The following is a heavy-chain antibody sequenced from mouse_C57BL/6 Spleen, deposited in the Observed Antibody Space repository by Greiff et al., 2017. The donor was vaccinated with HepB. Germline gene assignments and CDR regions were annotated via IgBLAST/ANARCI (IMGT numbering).Heavy chain of an antibody. V-gene: IGHV5-4*01. CDR1: GFTFSSYA. CDR2: ISDGGSYT. Sequence: DVKLVESGGGLVKPGGSLKLSCAASGFTFSSYAMSWVRQTPEKWLEWVATISDGGSYTYYPDNVKGRFTISRDNAKNNLYLQMSHLKSEDTAMYYCARDQGDYWGQGTSVTVSS. J-gene: IGHJ4*01. CDR3: ARDQGDY.